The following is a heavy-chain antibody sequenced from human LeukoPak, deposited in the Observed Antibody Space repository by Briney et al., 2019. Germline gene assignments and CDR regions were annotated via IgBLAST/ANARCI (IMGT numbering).Heavy chain of an antibody. V-gene: IGHV1-69*04. J-gene: IGHJ3*02. CDR3: ARDPRSGLGAFDI. CDR2: IIPILGIA. D-gene: IGHD3-10*01. Sequence: SVKVSFKASGGTFSSYTISWVRQAPGQGLEWMGRIIPILGIANYAQKFQGRVTITADKSTSTAYMELSSLRSEDTAVYYCARDPRSGLGAFDIWGQGTMVTVSS. CDR1: GGTFSSYT.